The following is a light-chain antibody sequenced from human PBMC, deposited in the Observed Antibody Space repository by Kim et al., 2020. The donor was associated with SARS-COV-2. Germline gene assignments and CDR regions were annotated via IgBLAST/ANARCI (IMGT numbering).Light chain of an antibody. V-gene: IGLV2-14*03. CDR2: EVT. Sequence: QSALTQPASVSGSPGQSITISCTGTSSDVGGYNYVSWYQQYPGKAPKLIIYEVTKRPSGVSNRFSGSKSGNTASLTISGLQADDEADYYCSSFTRSTTWVFGGGTQLTVL. J-gene: IGLJ3*02. CDR1: SSDVGGYNY. CDR3: SSFTRSTTWV.